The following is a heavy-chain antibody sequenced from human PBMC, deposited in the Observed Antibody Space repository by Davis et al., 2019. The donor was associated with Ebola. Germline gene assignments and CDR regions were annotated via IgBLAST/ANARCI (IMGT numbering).Heavy chain of an antibody. CDR3: ARGPTIWGSYRYRHLDY. Sequence: MPSETLSLTCTASGGSISSYYWSWIRQPPGKGLEWIGYIYYSGSTNYNPSLKSRVTITADTSKNQSSLRLSSVTAADTAVYYCARGPTIWGSYRYRHLDYWGQGTLVTVSS. V-gene: IGHV4-59*12. CDR2: IYYSGST. J-gene: IGHJ4*02. CDR1: GGSISSYY. D-gene: IGHD3-16*02.